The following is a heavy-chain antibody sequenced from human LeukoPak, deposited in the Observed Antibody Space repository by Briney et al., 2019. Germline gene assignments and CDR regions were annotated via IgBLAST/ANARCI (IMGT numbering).Heavy chain of an antibody. Sequence: PSETLSLTCTVSGGSISSGGYYWSWIRQHPGKGLEWIGYIYYSGGTYYNPSLKSRVTISVDTSKNQFSLKLSSVTAADTAVYYCAKAITRVWYLDYWGQGTLVTVSS. V-gene: IGHV4-31*03. D-gene: IGHD1-20*01. J-gene: IGHJ4*02. CDR3: AKAITRVWYLDY. CDR2: IYYSGGT. CDR1: GGSISSGGYY.